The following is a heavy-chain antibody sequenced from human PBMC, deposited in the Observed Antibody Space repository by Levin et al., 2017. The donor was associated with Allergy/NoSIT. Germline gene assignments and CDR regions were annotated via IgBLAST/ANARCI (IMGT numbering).Heavy chain of an antibody. V-gene: IGHV5-51*01. CDR3: ARPVEGDSRDWYFDY. CDR2: IYPGDSDT. D-gene: IGHD2-21*02. CDR1: GYSFTSYW. Sequence: GESLKISCQGSGYSFTSYWIGWVRQMPGKGLEWMGIIYPGDSDTRYSPSFQGQVTISADKSISTAYLQWSSLKASDTAMYYCARPVEGDSRDWYFDYWGQGTLVTVSS. J-gene: IGHJ4*02.